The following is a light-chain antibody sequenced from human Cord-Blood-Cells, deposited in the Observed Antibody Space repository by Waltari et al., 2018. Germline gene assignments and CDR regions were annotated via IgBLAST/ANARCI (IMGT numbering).Light chain of an antibody. CDR2: AAS. CDR3: QQSYSTPWT. J-gene: IGKJ1*01. Sequence: DNQMTQSPSSLSASVRHRVTITCRASQSISSYLNWYQQKPGKAPKLLIYAASSLQSGVPSRFSGSGSGTDFTLTISSLQPEDFATYYCQQSYSTPWTFGQGTKVEIK. V-gene: IGKV1-39*01. CDR1: QSISSY.